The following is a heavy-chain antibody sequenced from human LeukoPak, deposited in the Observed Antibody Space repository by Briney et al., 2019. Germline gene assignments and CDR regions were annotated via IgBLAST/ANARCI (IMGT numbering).Heavy chain of an antibody. CDR2: IKSKADGETT. D-gene: IGHD5-12*01. Sequence: GGSLGLSYAASVFTFRNAWLSGVRQAPGRGREGVGGIKSKADGETTDYAAPVKGRFNISRDDSENTLYLQMNSLKTEDTAVYYCATNSDYEGLFAYWGQGSMVSVSS. V-gene: IGHV3-15*01. CDR3: ATNSDYEGLFAY. CDR1: VFTFRNAW. J-gene: IGHJ4*02.